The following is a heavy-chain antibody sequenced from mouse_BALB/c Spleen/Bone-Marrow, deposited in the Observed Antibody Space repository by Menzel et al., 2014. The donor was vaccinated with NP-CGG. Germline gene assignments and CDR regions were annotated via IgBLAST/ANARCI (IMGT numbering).Heavy chain of an antibody. CDR3: ARYYYGSYFDY. J-gene: IGHJ2*01. V-gene: IGHV14-3*02. CDR1: GFNIKDTY. D-gene: IGHD1-1*01. CDR2: IDPANGNT. Sequence: EVQLQQSGAELVKPGASVKLSCTASGFNIKDTYMHWVKQRPEQGLEWIGRIDPANGNTKYDPKFQGKATITADTSSNTAYLQLSSLTSEDTAVYYCARYYYGSYFDYWGQGTTLTVSS.